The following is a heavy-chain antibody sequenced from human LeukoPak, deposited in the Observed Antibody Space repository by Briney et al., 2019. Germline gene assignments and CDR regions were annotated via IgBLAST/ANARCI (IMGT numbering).Heavy chain of an antibody. J-gene: IGHJ3*02. CDR2: ISYDGSNK. Sequence: PGGSLRLSCAASGFTFSSHAMHWVRQAPGKGLEWVAVISYDGSNKYYADSVKGRFTISRDNSKNTLYLQMNSLRAEDTAVYYCARDNAMVSRVFDAFDIWGQGTMVTVSS. CDR1: GFTFSSHA. CDR3: ARDNAMVSRVFDAFDI. D-gene: IGHD5-18*01. V-gene: IGHV3-30-3*01.